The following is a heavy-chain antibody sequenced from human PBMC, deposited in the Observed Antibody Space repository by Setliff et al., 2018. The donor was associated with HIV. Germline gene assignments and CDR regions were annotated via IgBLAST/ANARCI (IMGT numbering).Heavy chain of an antibody. CDR1: GDSISSGLYY. J-gene: IGHJ4*02. D-gene: IGHD3-3*01. CDR2: IYYSGIT. CDR3: ASSGVRGDD. V-gene: IGHV4-31*03. Sequence: SETLSLTCTVSGDSISSGLYYWGWFRQHPGKGLEWIAYIYYSGITYYNPSLRSRLNVYVDTSENQFSLNLTSVSSADTAVYFCASSGVRGDDWGQGTLVTVPQ.